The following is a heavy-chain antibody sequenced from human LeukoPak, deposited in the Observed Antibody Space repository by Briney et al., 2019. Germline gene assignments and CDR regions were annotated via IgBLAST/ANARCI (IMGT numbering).Heavy chain of an antibody. CDR2: ISGSGGST. CDR1: GFTFSSYA. Sequence: GGSLRLSCAASGFTFSSYAMSWVRQAPGKGLEWVSAISGSGGSTYYADSVKGRFNISRDISKNTLYLQMNSLRAEDTAVYYCARGTTTWDFDYWGQGTLVTVSS. V-gene: IGHV3-23*01. CDR3: ARGTTTWDFDY. D-gene: IGHD1-1*01. J-gene: IGHJ4*02.